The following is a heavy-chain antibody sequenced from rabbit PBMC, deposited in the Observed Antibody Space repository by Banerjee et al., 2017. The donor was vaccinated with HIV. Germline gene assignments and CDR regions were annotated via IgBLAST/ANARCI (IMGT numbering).Heavy chain of an antibody. CDR1: GFSFSSSYW. Sequence: QEQLVESGGGLVQPEGSLTLTCTASGFSFSSSYWIYWVRQAPGKGLEWIGCIYTGSGNTYYASWAKGRFTISKTSSTTVTLQMTSLTAADTATYFCASSAGWAYGMDLRGPGTLVTVS. D-gene: IGHD4-1*01. CDR2: IYTGSGNT. CDR3: ASSAGWAYGMDL. J-gene: IGHJ6*01. V-gene: IGHV1S45*01.